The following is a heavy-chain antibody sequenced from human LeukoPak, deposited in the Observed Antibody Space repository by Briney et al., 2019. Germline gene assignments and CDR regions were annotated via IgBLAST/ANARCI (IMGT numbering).Heavy chain of an antibody. D-gene: IGHD3-22*01. Sequence: ASVKVSCKVSGYTLSELSMHWVRQAPGKGLEWMGGFDPEDGETIYAQKFQGRVTMTEETSTDTAYMELSSLRSGDTAVYYCATVSYDSSGNAPHFDYWGQGTLVTVSS. J-gene: IGHJ4*02. CDR2: FDPEDGET. CDR1: GYTLSELS. V-gene: IGHV1-24*01. CDR3: ATVSYDSSGNAPHFDY.